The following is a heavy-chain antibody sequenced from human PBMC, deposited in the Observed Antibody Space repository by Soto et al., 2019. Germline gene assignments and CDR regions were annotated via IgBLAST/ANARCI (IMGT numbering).Heavy chain of an antibody. CDR3: AHIPNYYHYDWFDP. CDR2: IYWDDDK. J-gene: IGHJ5*02. CDR1: GFSLTTRGVG. V-gene: IGHV2-5*02. Sequence: QITLKESGPTLVKPTQTLTLTCTFSGFSLTTRGVGVGWIRQPPGKALECLALIYWDDDKRYSPSLQSRLSLPKDTSKNQVVLTMTNVDPVDTATYYCAHIPNYYHYDWFDPWGQGTLVSVSS. D-gene: IGHD3-16*01.